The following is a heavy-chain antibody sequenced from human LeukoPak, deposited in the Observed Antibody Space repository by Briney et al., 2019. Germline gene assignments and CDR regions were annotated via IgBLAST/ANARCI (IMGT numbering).Heavy chain of an antibody. J-gene: IGHJ4*02. CDR3: ARGSGSSPDFDY. Sequence: WIGYIHYSGSTNHNPSLKSRVTMSIDTSDSHFSLKLSSVTAADTAVYYCARGSGSSPDFDYWGRGTLVTVSS. V-gene: IGHV4-61*03. CDR2: IHYSGST. D-gene: IGHD6-13*01.